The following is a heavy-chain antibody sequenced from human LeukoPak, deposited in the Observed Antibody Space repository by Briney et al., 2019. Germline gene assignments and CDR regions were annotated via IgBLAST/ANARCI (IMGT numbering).Heavy chain of an antibody. CDR1: GFTFSSYA. CDR3: ARGTMFPYYFDY. Sequence: GGSLRLSCAASGFTFSSYAMSWVRQAPGKGLEWVSAISGSGGSTYYADSVKGRFTISRDNSKNTLYLQMNSLRAEDTAVYYCARGTMFPYYFDYWGQGTLVTVSS. V-gene: IGHV3-23*01. J-gene: IGHJ4*02. CDR2: ISGSGGST. D-gene: IGHD3-10*02.